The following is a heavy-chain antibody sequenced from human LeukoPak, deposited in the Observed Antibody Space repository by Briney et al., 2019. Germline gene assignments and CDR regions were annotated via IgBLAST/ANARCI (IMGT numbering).Heavy chain of an antibody. J-gene: IGHJ4*02. CDR2: IRFDGTTQ. CDR3: STESNYDSSGYFN. CDR1: GFVFSSYG. V-gene: IGHV3-30*02. Sequence: PGGSLRLSCAASGFVFSSYGIHWVRQAPGKGLEWVSFIRFDGTTQYYADSVKGRFTISRDNSKFTVHLLMTSLRPEDTAVYYCSTESNYDSSGYFNWGQGTLVTVSS. D-gene: IGHD3-22*01.